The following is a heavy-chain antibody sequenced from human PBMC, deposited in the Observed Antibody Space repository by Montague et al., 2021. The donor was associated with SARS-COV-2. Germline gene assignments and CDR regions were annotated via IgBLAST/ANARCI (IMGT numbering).Heavy chain of an antibody. CDR1: GGSFGDDH. D-gene: IGHD3-22*01. J-gene: IGHJ4*02. CDR3: ARGHLSVSMIVVVFTSASYYFDY. CDR2: IKPSGST. Sequence: SETLSLTCGVYGGSFGDDHWSWIRQPPGKGLEWIGDIKPSGSTNYNPSLKSRVTISVDTSKNQFSLKLTSVTAADTAVYYCARGHLSVSMIVVVFTSASYYFDYWGQGAQVTVSS. V-gene: IGHV4-34*01.